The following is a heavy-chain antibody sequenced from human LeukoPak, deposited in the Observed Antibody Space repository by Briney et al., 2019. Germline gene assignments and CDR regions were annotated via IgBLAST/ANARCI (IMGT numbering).Heavy chain of an antibody. CDR2: ISGSGGST. CDR1: GFTFSSYA. J-gene: IGHJ4*02. CDR3: AKDGGYSGYDYVPDFDY. Sequence: GGSLRLSCAASGFTFSSYAMSWVRQAPGKGLEWVSAISGSGGSTYYADSVKGRFTISRDNSKNTLYLQMNSLRAEDTAVYYCAKDGGYSGYDYVPDFDYWGQGTLVTVSP. V-gene: IGHV3-23*01. D-gene: IGHD5-12*01.